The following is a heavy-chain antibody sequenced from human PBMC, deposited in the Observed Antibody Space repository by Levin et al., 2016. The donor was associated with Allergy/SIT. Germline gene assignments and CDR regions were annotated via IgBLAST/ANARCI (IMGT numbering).Heavy chain of an antibody. V-gene: IGHV3-23*01. Sequence: GGSLRLSCAASGFTFSSYAMSWVRQAPGKGLEWVSGISGSGDITYHADSVKGRFTISRDNSKNTLYLQMNSLRAEDTAVYYCAKPYSEAYHAGYNWFDPWGQGTLVTVSS. J-gene: IGHJ5*02. CDR3: AKPYSEAYHAGYNWFDP. CDR2: ISGSGDIT. CDR1: GFTFSSYA. D-gene: IGHD1-26*01.